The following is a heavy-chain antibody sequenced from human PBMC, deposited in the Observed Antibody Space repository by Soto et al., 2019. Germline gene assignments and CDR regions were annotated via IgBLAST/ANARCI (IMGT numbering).Heavy chain of an antibody. CDR1: GFTFSSYA. CDR2: ISGSGGST. Sequence: LRLSCAASGFTFSSYAMSWVRQAPGKGLEWVSAISGSGGSTYYADSVKGRFTISRDNSKNTLYLQMNSLRAEDTAVYYCAKDLKSGYYYGMDVWGQGTTVTVSS. CDR3: AKDLKSGYYYGMDV. V-gene: IGHV3-23*01. J-gene: IGHJ6*02.